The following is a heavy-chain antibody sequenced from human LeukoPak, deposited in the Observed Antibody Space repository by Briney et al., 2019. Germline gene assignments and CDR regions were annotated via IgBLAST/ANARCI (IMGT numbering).Heavy chain of an antibody. CDR3: ARDYLPYCGGDCYTTNDAFDI. CDR1: GFTFSSYS. D-gene: IGHD2-21*02. J-gene: IGHJ3*02. Sequence: GGSLRLSCAASGFTFSSYSMNWVRQAPGKGLEWVSSISSSSSYIYYADPVKGRFTISRDNAKNSLYLQMNSLRAEDTAVYYCARDYLPYCGGDCYTTNDAFDIWGQGTMVTVSS. CDR2: ISSSSSYI. V-gene: IGHV3-21*01.